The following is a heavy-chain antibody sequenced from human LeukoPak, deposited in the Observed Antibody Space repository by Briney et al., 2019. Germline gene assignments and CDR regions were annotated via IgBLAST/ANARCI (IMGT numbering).Heavy chain of an antibody. D-gene: IGHD3-10*01. Sequence: GGSLRLSCAASGFTVSSNYMSCVPQAPGKGLEWVSVIYSGGSTYYADSVKGRFTISRDNSKNTLYLQMNSLRAEDRAVYYCAREFSHYYGSGVDYWGQGTLVTVSS. J-gene: IGHJ4*02. CDR3: AREFSHYYGSGVDY. CDR2: IYSGGST. CDR1: GFTVSSNY. V-gene: IGHV3-66*01.